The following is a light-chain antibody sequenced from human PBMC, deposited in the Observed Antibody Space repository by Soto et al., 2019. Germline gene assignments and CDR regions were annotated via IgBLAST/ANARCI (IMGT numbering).Light chain of an antibody. CDR3: SSYTSSSTLDV. Sequence: HSALTQPASVSGSPGQSITISCTGTSSDVGGYNYVSWYQQHPGKAPKFMIYDVSNRPSGVSNRFSGSKSGNTASLTISGLQAEDEADYYCSSYTSSSTLDVFGTGTKVTVL. J-gene: IGLJ1*01. CDR1: SSDVGGYNY. CDR2: DVS. V-gene: IGLV2-14*01.